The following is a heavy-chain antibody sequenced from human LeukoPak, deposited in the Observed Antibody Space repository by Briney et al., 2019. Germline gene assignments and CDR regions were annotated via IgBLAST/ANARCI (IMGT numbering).Heavy chain of an antibody. V-gene: IGHV4-34*01. Sequence: PSETLSLTCGVYGGSFSDHYWKWIRQPPGKGLEWIGEISHSGSTNYNPSLKSRVIMSVDTPKNQFSLKLSSVTAADTAVYYCARSGYTRRFIDYWGQGTLVTVSS. J-gene: IGHJ4*02. D-gene: IGHD5-24*01. CDR2: ISHSGST. CDR1: GGSFSDHY. CDR3: ARSGYTRRFIDY.